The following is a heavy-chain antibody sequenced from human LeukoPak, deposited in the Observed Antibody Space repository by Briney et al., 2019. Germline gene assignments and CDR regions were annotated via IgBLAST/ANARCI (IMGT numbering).Heavy chain of an antibody. CDR2: IYPGDSDT. J-gene: IGHJ4*02. V-gene: IGHV5-51*01. D-gene: IGHD3-9*01. Sequence: GASLKISCKGSGYRFTSYWIGWVRQMPGKGLEWMGIIYPGDSDTRYSPSFQGQVTISADKSISTAYLQWSSVKASDTAMYYCARATNFDWSNRYFDYWGQGTLVTVSS. CDR3: ARATNFDWSNRYFDY. CDR1: GYRFTSYW.